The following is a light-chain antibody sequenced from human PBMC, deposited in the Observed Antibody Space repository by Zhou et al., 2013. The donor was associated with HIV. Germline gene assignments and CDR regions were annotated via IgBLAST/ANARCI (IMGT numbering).Light chain of an antibody. J-gene: IGKJ4*01. V-gene: IGKV1D-16*01. Sequence: DIQMTQSPSSVSASVGDRVTITCRASQGISTWLAWYQQKPGKAPKLLIYAASSLQSGVPSRFSGSGSGTEFTLTITSLQPDDFATYFCQQYNSYSPVTFGGGTKVDMK. CDR2: AAS. CDR3: QQYNSYSPVT. CDR1: QGISTW.